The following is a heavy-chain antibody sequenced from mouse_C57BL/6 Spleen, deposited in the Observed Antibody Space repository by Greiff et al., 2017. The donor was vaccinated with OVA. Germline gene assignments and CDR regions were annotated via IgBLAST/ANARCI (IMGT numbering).Heavy chain of an antibody. J-gene: IGHJ2*01. CDR1: GFTFSDYG. D-gene: IGHD1-1*01. CDR3: ARDSYYYGSSYGYFDY. CDR2: ISSGSSTI. V-gene: IGHV5-17*01. Sequence: EVQLVESGGGLVKPGGSLKLSCAASGFTFSDYGMHWVRQAPEKGLEWVAYISSGSSTIYYADTVKGRFTISRDNAKNTLFLQMTSLRSEDTAMYYCARDSYYYGSSYGYFDYWGQGTTLTVSS.